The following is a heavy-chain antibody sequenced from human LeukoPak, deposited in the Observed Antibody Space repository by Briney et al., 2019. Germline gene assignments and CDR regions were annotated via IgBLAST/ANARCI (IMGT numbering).Heavy chain of an antibody. V-gene: IGHV3-30*04. CDR2: ISYDGSNK. Sequence: PGRSLRLSCAASGFTFSGFAMHWVRQAPGKGLEWVAVISYDGSNKYSADSVKGRFTISRDNAKNSLYLQMNSLRDEDTAVYYCASSGSYRFDYWGQGTLVTVSS. CDR3: ASSGSYRFDY. J-gene: IGHJ4*02. D-gene: IGHD1-26*01. CDR1: GFTFSGFA.